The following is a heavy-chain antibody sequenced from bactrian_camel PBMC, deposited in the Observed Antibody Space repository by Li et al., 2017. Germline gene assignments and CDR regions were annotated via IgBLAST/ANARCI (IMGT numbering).Heavy chain of an antibody. V-gene: IGHV3S31*01. Sequence: VQLVESGGGSVQAGGSLRLSCIASGYPFSRNCVAWFRQGPGQEREGVAALHTSGGSVFYAESVKGRFTISRDNAKNTAYLQMDNLKPEDTAMYYCAARGPYCYTNLSVRDFTYWGQGTQVTVS. J-gene: IGHJ6*01. CDR3: AARGPYCYTNLSVRDFTY. CDR2: LHTSGGSV. D-gene: IGHD2*01. CDR1: GYPFSRNC.